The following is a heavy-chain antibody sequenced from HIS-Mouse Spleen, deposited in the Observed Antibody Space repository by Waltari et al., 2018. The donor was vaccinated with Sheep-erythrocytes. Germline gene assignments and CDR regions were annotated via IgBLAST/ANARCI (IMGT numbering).Heavy chain of an antibody. J-gene: IGHJ4*02. CDR3: AQTGATTPHFDY. CDR1: GGTFSSYA. D-gene: IGHD1-26*01. Sequence: QVQLVQSGAEVKKPGSSVKVSCKASGGTFSSYAISWVRQAPGQGLEWMGRAIPIRGKANYAQKFQGRVTITADKSTSTAYMELSSLRSEDTAVYYCAQTGATTPHFDYWGQGTLVTVSS. CDR2: AIPIRGKA. V-gene: IGHV1-69*04.